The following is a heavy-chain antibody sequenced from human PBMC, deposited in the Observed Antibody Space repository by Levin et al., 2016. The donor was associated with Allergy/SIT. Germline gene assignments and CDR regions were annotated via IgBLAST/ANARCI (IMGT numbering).Heavy chain of an antibody. Sequence: GGSLRLSCAASGFPVSNTYLSWVRQPPGKGLEWVSLIYSGGDKYYSDSVRGRFTISRDNSKNTLYLQMNGLRAEDTAVYYCAKREWFGNLLSFDYWGQGTLVTVSS. J-gene: IGHJ4*02. CDR1: GFPVSNTY. V-gene: IGHV3-53*01. D-gene: IGHD3-10*01. CDR2: IYSGGDK. CDR3: AKREWFGNLLSFDY.